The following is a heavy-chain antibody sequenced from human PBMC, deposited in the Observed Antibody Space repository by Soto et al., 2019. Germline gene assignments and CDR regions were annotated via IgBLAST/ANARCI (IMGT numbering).Heavy chain of an antibody. Sequence: EVQLFESGGGLVQPGESLRLSCVGSGFDFSSQFMSWVRQAPGKGLEWVSSVSGSGGSKHFPDFLKGRFSSSRDNSKNTLYLEMNSLRVEDTAVYYCVKDLPLWSGYSFSENHWGQGTLVTVSS. CDR2: VSGSGGSK. J-gene: IGHJ5*02. D-gene: IGHD3-3*01. V-gene: IGHV3-23*01. CDR1: GFDFSSQF. CDR3: VKDLPLWSGYSFSENH.